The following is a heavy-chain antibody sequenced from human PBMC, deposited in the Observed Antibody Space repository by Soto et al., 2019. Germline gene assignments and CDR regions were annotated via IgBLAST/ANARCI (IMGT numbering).Heavy chain of an antibody. CDR2: ISPMLGAA. Sequence: QVQLVQSGAEMKKPGSSVKVSCQSSGGTFNTYAMNWVRQAPGQGPEWMGDISPMLGAANYAPKFQGRVTITADESTGTSYMQLSSLTSEDTALYFWAREVQVHTPAFVYWGQGTLVTVSS. J-gene: IGHJ4*02. CDR1: GGTFNTYA. V-gene: IGHV1-69*19. D-gene: IGHD3-10*01. CDR3: AREVQVHTPAFVY.